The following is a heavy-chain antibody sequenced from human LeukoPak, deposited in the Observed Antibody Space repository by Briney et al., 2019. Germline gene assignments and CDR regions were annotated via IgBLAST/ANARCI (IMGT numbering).Heavy chain of an antibody. CDR1: GYSISSGYY. J-gene: IGHJ5*02. D-gene: IGHD3-10*01. CDR2: IHHSGST. V-gene: IGHV4-38-2*02. CDR3: ARVGGLWFGEFNWFDP. Sequence: PSETLSLTCTVSGYSISSGYYWGWIRQPPGKGLEWIGSIHHSGSTYYNPSLKSRVTISVDTSKNQFSLKLSSVTAADTAVYYCARVGGLWFGEFNWFDPWGQGTLVTVSS.